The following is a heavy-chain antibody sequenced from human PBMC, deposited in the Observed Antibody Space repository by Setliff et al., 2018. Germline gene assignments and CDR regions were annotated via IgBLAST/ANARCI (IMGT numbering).Heavy chain of an antibody. CDR1: GGSISSYY. Sequence: SETLSLTCTVSGGSISSYYWSWIRQPPGKGLEWIGYIYYSGSTNYNPSLKSRVTISVDTSKNQFSLKLSSVTAADTAVYHCARDEGSSYFYGMDVWGQGTTVTVSS. D-gene: IGHD6-13*01. V-gene: IGHV4-59*01. CDR2: IYYSGST. J-gene: IGHJ6*02. CDR3: ARDEGSSYFYGMDV.